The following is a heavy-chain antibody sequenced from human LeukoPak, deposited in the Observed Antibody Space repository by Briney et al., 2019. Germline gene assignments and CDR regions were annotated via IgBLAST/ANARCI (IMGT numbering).Heavy chain of an antibody. D-gene: IGHD5-24*01. CDR2: IIPIFGTA. J-gene: IGHJ4*02. V-gene: IGHV1-69*13. CDR3: AREGAMATILFDY. CDR1: GGTFSSYA. Sequence: ASVKVSCKASGGTFSSYAISWVRQAPGQGLEWMGGIIPIFGTANYAQKFQGRVTITADESTSTAYMELSSLRSEDTAVYYCAREGAMATILFDYWGQGTLVTVSS.